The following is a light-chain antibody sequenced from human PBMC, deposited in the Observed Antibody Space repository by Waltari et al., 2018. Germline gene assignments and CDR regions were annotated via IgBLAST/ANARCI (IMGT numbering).Light chain of an antibody. Sequence: SYELTQPPSVSVSPGQTARITCSGDALPKQYAFWYQQRSGQAPVLVISKDSERRSGIPERFSGSTSGTTVTLTIRGVQAEDEADYYCQSADSSGTMGVFGGGTKLTVL. CDR2: KDS. CDR3: QSADSSGTMGV. V-gene: IGLV3-25*03. CDR1: ALPKQY. J-gene: IGLJ3*02.